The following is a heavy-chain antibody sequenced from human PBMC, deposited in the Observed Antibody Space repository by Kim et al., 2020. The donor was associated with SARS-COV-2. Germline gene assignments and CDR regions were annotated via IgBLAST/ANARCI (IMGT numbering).Heavy chain of an antibody. CDR2: IRSKRYGETT. CDR1: GLNFGDYA. Sequence: GGSLRLSCTTSGLNFGDYAMSWFRQAPGKGLEWVAFIRSKRYGETTEYAASVKGRFTISRDDSKRIAYLQMNGLKTEDTAVYYCTSGSYYYDGAAYYHDYWGQGTLVTVSS. D-gene: IGHD3-22*01. V-gene: IGHV3-49*03. J-gene: IGHJ4*02. CDR3: TSGSYYYDGAAYYHDY.